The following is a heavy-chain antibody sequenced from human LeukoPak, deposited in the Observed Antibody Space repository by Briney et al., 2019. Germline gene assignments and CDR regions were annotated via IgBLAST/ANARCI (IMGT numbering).Heavy chain of an antibody. Sequence: PGGSLRLSCAASGFTFSSYAMSWVRQAPGKGLEWVSAISGSGGSTYYADSVKGRFTISRDNSKNTLYLQMNSLRAEDTAVYDCAKDLGGIAVAGTFYWGQGTLVTVSS. D-gene: IGHD6-19*01. V-gene: IGHV3-23*01. J-gene: IGHJ4*02. CDR1: GFTFSSYA. CDR3: AKDLGGIAVAGTFY. CDR2: ISGSGGST.